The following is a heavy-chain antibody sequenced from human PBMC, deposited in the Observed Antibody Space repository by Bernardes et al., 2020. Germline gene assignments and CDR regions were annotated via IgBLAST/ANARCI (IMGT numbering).Heavy chain of an antibody. CDR3: ARNPGGGYFDY. CDR2: IHNSGST. CDR1: GGSISSNY. J-gene: IGHJ4*02. V-gene: IGHV4-59*08. Sequence: LSLTCTVSGGSISSNYWSWIRQTPGKGLEWIGSIHNSGSTNNNPSLKSRVTISLDTSKNQFSLRLSSVTAADTAMYYCARNPGGGYFDYWGQGTLVTVSS. D-gene: IGHD3-16*01.